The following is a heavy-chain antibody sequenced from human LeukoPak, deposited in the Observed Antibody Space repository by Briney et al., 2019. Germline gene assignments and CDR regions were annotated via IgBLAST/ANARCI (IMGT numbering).Heavy chain of an antibody. J-gene: IGHJ1*01. CDR3: AQDAEEKGYGRPVEYFQH. D-gene: IGHD3-10*01. CDR1: ALTFSRHV. V-gene: IGHV3-23*01. Sequence: GSLRLSCASSALTFSRHVINWVRQAPGKGLEWVSAISGYGDSTFYADSVKGRFSISRDNSKNTVYLQIDSLRVEDTAVYYCAQDAEEKGYGRPVEYFQHWGQGTLVTVSS. CDR2: ISGYGDST.